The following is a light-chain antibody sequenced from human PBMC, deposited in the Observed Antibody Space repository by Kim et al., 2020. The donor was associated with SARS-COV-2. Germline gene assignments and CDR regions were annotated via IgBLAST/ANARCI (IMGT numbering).Light chain of an antibody. V-gene: IGKV2-30*01. CDR2: KVS. CDR1: QSLVFSDGKTY. Sequence: DVIMTQSPLSLPVTLGQPASISCRSSQSLVFSDGKTYLNWFHQRPGQSPRRLIYKVSNRDSGVPDRFSGSGSGTDFTLKISRVEAEDVGVYYCMQGTNWPPITFGQGTRLEIK. CDR3: MQGTNWPPIT. J-gene: IGKJ5*01.